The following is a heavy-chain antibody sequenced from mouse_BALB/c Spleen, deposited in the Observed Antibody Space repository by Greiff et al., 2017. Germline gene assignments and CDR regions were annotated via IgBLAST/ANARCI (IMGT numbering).Heavy chain of an antibody. CDR3: ARSRLTGTLYYAMDY. D-gene: IGHD4-1*01. CDR2: ISSGSSTI. Sequence: EVHLVESGGGLVQPGGSRKLSCAASGFTFSSFGMHWVRQAPEKGLEWVAYISSGSSTIYYADTVKGRFTISRDNPKNTLFLQMTSLRSEDTAMYYCARSRLTGTLYYAMDYWGQGTSVTVSS. V-gene: IGHV5-17*02. J-gene: IGHJ4*01. CDR1: GFTFSSFG.